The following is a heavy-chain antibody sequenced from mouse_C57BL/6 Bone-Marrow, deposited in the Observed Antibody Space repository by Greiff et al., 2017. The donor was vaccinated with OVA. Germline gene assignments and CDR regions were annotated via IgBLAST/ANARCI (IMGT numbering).Heavy chain of an antibody. D-gene: IGHD2-1*01. J-gene: IGHJ2*01. CDR1: GFNIKDDY. CDR3: TTSYGIFDY. CDR2: IDPENGDT. V-gene: IGHV14-4*01. Sequence: VQLQQSGAELVRPGASVKLSCTASGFNIKDDYMHWVKQRPEQGLEWIGWIDPENGDTEYASKFQGKATITADTSSNTAYLQLSSLTSEDTAVYYCTTSYGIFDYGGQGTTLTVSS.